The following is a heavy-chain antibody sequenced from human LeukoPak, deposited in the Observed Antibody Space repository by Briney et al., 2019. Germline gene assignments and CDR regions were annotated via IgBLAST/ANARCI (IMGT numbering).Heavy chain of an antibody. D-gene: IGHD3-16*01. CDR2: IYYSGST. J-gene: IGHJ5*02. CDR1: DDSITMYY. CDR3: ARTTSPLGGVTQWFDP. Sequence: PSETLSLTCSVSDDSITMYYWSWIRQPPGKGLEWIGYIYYSGSTNYNPSLKSRVTMSVDTSKNQFSLKLSSVTAADTAVYYCARTTSPLGGVTQWFDPWGQGTLVTVSS. V-gene: IGHV4-59*12.